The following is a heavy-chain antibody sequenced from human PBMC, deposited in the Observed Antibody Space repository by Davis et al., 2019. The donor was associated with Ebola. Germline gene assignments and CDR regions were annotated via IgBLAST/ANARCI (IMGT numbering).Heavy chain of an antibody. D-gene: IGHD3-22*01. J-gene: IGHJ6*02. Sequence: GESLKISCRASGYTFTTYWIGWVRQMPGKGLEWMGIIYPGDSDTKYRPSFQGQVTISADKSISTAFLQWRSLKASDTAMYYCARPGYYDSSGYYEGDNVMDVWGQGTTVTVSS. V-gene: IGHV5-51*01. CDR1: GYTFTTYW. CDR2: IYPGDSDT. CDR3: ARPGYYDSSGYYEGDNVMDV.